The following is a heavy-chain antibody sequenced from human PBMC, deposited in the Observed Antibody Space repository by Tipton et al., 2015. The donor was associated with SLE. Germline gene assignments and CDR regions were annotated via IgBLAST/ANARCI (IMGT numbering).Heavy chain of an antibody. Sequence: LRLSCAVSGASISAGGYSWSWLRQPPGKGLEWIGYVNHGGTTSYNPSLKSRVTMSVDRSRNLFSLEVTSVTAADTAVYYCARSVAIISALVPSWFEPWGQGTLVTVSS. CDR3: ARSVAIISALVPSWFEP. J-gene: IGHJ5*02. V-gene: IGHV4-30-2*01. CDR2: VNHGGTT. CDR1: GASISAGGYS. D-gene: IGHD2-15*01.